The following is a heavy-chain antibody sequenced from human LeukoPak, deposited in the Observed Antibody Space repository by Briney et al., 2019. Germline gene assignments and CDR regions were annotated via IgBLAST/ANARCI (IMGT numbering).Heavy chain of an antibody. CDR3: ARGKNDFWSGNWFDP. CDR1: GGSISSGGYS. V-gene: IGHV4-30-2*01. D-gene: IGHD3-3*01. Sequence: SSETLSLTCAVSGGSISSGGYSWSWTRQPPGKGLEWIGYIHHSGSTYYNPSLKSRVTISVDRSKNQFSLKLSSVTAADTAVYYCARGKNDFWSGNWFDPWGQGTLVTASS. J-gene: IGHJ5*02. CDR2: IHHSGST.